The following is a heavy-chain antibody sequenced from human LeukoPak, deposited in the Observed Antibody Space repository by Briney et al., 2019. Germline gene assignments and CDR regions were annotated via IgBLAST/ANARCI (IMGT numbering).Heavy chain of an antibody. CDR3: AKDLGRYRNNFFDY. J-gene: IGHJ4*02. CDR2: ISGSCGGT. V-gene: IGHV3-23*01. CDR1: GFTFSSIA. D-gene: IGHD1-26*01. Sequence: GGSLRLSCAASGFTFSSIAMSWVRQAPDKWLEWVSTISGSCGGTYYADSVKGRFTISRDDSKNTLYLQINSLRADDTAVYYCAKDLGRYRNNFFDYWGQGNLVTVSS.